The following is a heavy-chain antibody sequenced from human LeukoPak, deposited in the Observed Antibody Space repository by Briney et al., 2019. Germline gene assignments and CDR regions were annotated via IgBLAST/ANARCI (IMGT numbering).Heavy chain of an antibody. V-gene: IGHV3-21*01. CDR2: ISSSSSK. CDR1: GFIFSSYS. CDR3: GREIPGGTTSLDC. Sequence: GGSLRLSCAASGFIFSSYSMNWVRQAPGKGLEWVSSISSSSSKYYADSVKGRFTISRDNAKKSLYLQMNSLRAEDTAVYYCGREIPGGTTSLDCWGQGTVVTVSS. D-gene: IGHD1-7*01. J-gene: IGHJ4*02.